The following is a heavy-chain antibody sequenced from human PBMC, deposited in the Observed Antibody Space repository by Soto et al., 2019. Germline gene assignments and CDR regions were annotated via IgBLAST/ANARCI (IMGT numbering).Heavy chain of an antibody. CDR1: AFTFSDYW. V-gene: IGHV3-74*01. Sequence: EVQLVESGGDLVQPGGSLRLSCAASAFTFSDYWVHWVRQVPGKGLVWVSRINTDGSGTSYADFVKGRFTISRDNAKNTVFLQMNSLSADDTAVYYCATLQLAGPDYWGQGTLVTVSS. J-gene: IGHJ4*02. CDR3: ATLQLAGPDY. D-gene: IGHD6-19*01. CDR2: INTDGSGT.